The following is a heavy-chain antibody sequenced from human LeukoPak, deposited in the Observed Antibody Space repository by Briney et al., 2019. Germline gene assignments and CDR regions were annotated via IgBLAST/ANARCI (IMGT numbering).Heavy chain of an antibody. V-gene: IGHV4-59*01. Sequence: SETLSLTCTVSGGSISSYYWSWIRQPPGKGLEWIGYIYYSGSTNYNPSLKSRVTKSVDTSKNQFSLKLSSVTAADTAVYYCARVDAAMVRGYAFDIWGQGTMVTVSS. D-gene: IGHD5-18*01. J-gene: IGHJ3*02. CDR1: GGSISSYY. CDR2: IYYSGST. CDR3: ARVDAAMVRGYAFDI.